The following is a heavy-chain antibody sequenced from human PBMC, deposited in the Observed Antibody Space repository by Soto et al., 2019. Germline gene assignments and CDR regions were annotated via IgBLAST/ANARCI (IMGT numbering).Heavy chain of an antibody. CDR2: IYHSGST. J-gene: IGHJ4*02. Sequence: QVPLQESGPRLVRPSGTLSLTCTVSSGSISTANWWSWVRQPPGRGLEWIGEIYHSGSTNYNLSLKGRVTLSVDKSKNQSSLRLSSVTAADTAMYYCARRGGGVVLTATTPFDYWGQGTLVTVSS. CDR1: SGSISTANW. V-gene: IGHV4-4*02. D-gene: IGHD2-21*02. CDR3: ARRGGGVVLTATTPFDY.